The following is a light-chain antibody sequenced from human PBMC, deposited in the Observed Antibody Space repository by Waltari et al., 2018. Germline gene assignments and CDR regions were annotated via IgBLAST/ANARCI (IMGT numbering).Light chain of an antibody. CDR1: QIFRNT. Sequence: EVVLTQSPGTLSLSPGERATLSCRASQIFRNTLAWYQWKPGQAPRLLIYGACNRATGIPGRISGSGSGTDFTLTISSLEPEDSAVYYCQQGNIWPPIIFGGGTKVVIK. CDR2: GAC. V-gene: IGKV3-11*01. J-gene: IGKJ4*01. CDR3: QQGNIWPPII.